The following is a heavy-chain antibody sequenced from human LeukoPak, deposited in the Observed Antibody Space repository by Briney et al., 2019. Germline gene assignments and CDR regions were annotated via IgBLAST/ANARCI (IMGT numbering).Heavy chain of an antibody. CDR1: GFTFSSYG. CDR3: ASIATDV. J-gene: IGHJ6*04. V-gene: IGHV3-30*02. CDR2: IRYDGSNK. D-gene: IGHD1-26*01. Sequence: PGGSLRLSCAASGFTFSSYGMHWVRQAPGKGLEWVAFIRYDGSNKYYADSVKGRFTISRDNAKNSLYLQMSSLRAEDTALYYCASIATDVWGKGTTVTVSS.